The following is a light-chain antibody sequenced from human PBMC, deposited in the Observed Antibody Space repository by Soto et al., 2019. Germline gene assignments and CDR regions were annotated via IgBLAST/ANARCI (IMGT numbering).Light chain of an antibody. CDR2: GAS. V-gene: IGKV3-20*01. CDR1: QSVSSSY. CDR3: QQYGSSQS. J-gene: IGKJ1*01. Sequence: EIVLTQSPGTLSLSPGERATLSCRASQSVSSSYLAWYQQKPGQAPRLLIYGASSRATGIPDRFSGSGSGTDFTHTISRLEPEDFAVYYCQQYGSSQSFGQGTKVEIK.